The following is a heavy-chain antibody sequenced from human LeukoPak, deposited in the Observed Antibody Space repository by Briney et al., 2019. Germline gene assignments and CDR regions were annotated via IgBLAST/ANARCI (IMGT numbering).Heavy chain of an antibody. J-gene: IGHJ4*02. Sequence: GGSLRLSCAASGFTFSRYTMNWVRQAPGKELEWISNIRSESSSTTYADSVKGRFTISRDNAKNSLYLQTNSLRAEDTAVYYCVRDLNWAFDYWGQGTPVTVSS. V-gene: IGHV3-48*01. D-gene: IGHD3-16*01. CDR3: VRDLNWAFDY. CDR1: GFTFSRYT. CDR2: IRSESSST.